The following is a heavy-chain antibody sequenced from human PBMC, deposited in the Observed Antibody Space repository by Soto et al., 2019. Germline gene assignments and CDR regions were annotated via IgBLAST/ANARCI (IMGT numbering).Heavy chain of an antibody. CDR3: ARSKYYYGSGRPYYYYGMDV. J-gene: IGHJ6*02. D-gene: IGHD3-10*01. CDR1: GGSISSYY. V-gene: IGHV4-59*01. Sequence: SETLSLTCTVSGGSISSYYWRWIWQPPGKGLEWIGYIYYSGSTNYNPSLKSRVTISVDTSKNQFSLKLSSVTAADTAVYYCARSKYYYGSGRPYYYYGMDVWGQGTTVTVSS. CDR2: IYYSGST.